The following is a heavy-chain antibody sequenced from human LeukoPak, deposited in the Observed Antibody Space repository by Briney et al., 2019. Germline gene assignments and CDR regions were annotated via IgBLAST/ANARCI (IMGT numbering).Heavy chain of an antibody. D-gene: IGHD2-15*01. J-gene: IGHJ6*03. CDR2: ISTYNGNT. CDR1: GYTFTSYG. Sequence: GASVKVSCKASGYTFTSYGISWVRQAPGQGLEWTGWISTYNGNTNYAQKLQGRVTMTTDTSTSIAYMELRSLRSDDTAVYYCAREGSPFYYYYMDVWGKGTTVTVSS. CDR3: AREGSPFYYYYMDV. V-gene: IGHV1-18*01.